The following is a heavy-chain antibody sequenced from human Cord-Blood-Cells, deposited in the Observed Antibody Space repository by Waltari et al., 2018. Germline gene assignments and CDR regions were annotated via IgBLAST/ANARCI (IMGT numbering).Heavy chain of an antibody. D-gene: IGHD7-27*01. CDR2: ISSSSSYI. Sequence: VQLVESGGGLVKPGGSLRLSCAASGFTFSSYSLNWVRQAPGKGVEWVASISSSSSYIYYADSVKGRFTISRDNAKNSLYLQMNSLRAEDTAVYYCARSPNWYFDYWGQGTLVTVSS. CDR3: ARSPNWYFDY. V-gene: IGHV3-21*01. CDR1: GFTFSSYS. J-gene: IGHJ4*02.